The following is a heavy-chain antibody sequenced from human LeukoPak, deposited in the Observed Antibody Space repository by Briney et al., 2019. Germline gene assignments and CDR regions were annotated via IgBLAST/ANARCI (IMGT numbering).Heavy chain of an antibody. V-gene: IGHV3-20*04. CDR3: ARDRSGTAMPSCYFDY. Sequence: GGSLRLSCAASGFTFDDYGMSWVRQAPGKGLEWVSGINWNGGSTGYADSVKGRFTISRDNAKNSLYLQMNSLRAEDTALYYCARDRSGTAMPSCYFDYWGQGTLVTVSS. CDR1: GFTFDDYG. D-gene: IGHD5-18*01. CDR2: INWNGGST. J-gene: IGHJ4*02.